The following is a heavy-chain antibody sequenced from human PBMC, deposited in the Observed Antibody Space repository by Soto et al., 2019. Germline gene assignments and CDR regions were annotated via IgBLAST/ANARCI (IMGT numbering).Heavy chain of an antibody. V-gene: IGHV3-23*01. Sequence: EVQLLESGGGLVQPGGSLRLSCAASGFTFSSYAMSWVRQAPGKGLEWVSAIGSGGSTYYADSVKGRFTISRDNSKNTLYLQMNSLRAEDTAVYYCAKLFQLAQAFDYWGQGTLVTVSS. CDR3: AKLFQLAQAFDY. CDR2: IGSGGST. D-gene: IGHD6-6*01. J-gene: IGHJ4*02. CDR1: GFTFSSYA.